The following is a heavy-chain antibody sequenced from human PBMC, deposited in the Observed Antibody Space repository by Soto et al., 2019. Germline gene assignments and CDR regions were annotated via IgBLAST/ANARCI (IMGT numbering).Heavy chain of an antibody. CDR2: IVVGSGNT. D-gene: IGHD3-10*01. Sequence: SVKVSCKASGFTFTSSAMQWVRQARGQRLEWIGWIVVGSGNTNYAQKFQDRVTITRDMSTSTAYMELSSLRSEDTAVYYCARDLAAEVRGVLVSEGMAVWGQGTTVTVYS. CDR1: GFTFTSSA. CDR3: ARDLAAEVRGVLVSEGMAV. V-gene: IGHV1-58*02. J-gene: IGHJ6*02.